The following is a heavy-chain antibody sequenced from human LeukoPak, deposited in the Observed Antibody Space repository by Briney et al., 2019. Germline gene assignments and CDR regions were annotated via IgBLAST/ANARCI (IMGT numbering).Heavy chain of an antibody. V-gene: IGHV3-15*01. J-gene: IGHJ5*02. CDR2: IKSKTDGGTT. Sequence: PGGSLRLSCTASGFTFSSYSMNWVRQAPGKGLEWVGRIKSKTDGGTTDYAAPVKGRFTISRDDSKNTLYLQMNSLKTEDTAVYYCARSYSSGWYSNPWGQGTLVTVSS. D-gene: IGHD6-19*01. CDR3: ARSYSSGWYSNP. CDR1: GFTFSSYS.